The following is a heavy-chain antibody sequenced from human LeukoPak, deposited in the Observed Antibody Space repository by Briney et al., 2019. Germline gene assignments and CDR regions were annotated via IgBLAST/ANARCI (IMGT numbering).Heavy chain of an antibody. CDR2: ISGSGDST. V-gene: IGHV3-23*01. CDR1: GFPFASYA. CDR3: AKGYLSRDGYDY. D-gene: IGHD5-24*01. J-gene: IGHJ4*02. Sequence: GGSLRLSCAASGFPFASYAMSWVRQAPGKGLEWVSTISGSGDSTYYADSVKGRFTISRDNSKNTLYLQMNSLRAEDTAVYYCAKGYLSRDGYDYWGQGTLVTVSS.